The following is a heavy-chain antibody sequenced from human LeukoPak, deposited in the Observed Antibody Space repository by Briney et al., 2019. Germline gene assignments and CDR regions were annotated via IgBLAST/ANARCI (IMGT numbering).Heavy chain of an antibody. CDR3: ASSSLKVAQVPSDY. Sequence: GGSLRLSCAASGFTFSSYEMNWVRQAPGKGLEWVSFISSSGSPIYYADSVKGRFTTSRDNAKNSLYLQMNSLRAEDTAVYYCASSSLKVAQVPSDYWGQGTLVTVSS. CDR1: GFTFSSYE. J-gene: IGHJ4*02. CDR2: ISSSGSPI. D-gene: IGHD2-2*01. V-gene: IGHV3-48*03.